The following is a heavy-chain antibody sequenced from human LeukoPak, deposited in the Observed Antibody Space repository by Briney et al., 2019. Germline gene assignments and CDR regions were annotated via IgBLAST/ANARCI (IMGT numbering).Heavy chain of an antibody. V-gene: IGHV3-30*02. Sequence: GGSLRLSCAAPGFTFSTYGMHWVRQAPGKGLEWVAFIRYDGNNKYYADFVKGRFTISRDNSKNTLYLHMNSLRTEDTAVYYCAKIEGKYQLANVPDHWGQGTLVTVSS. D-gene: IGHD2-2*01. CDR2: IRYDGNNK. CDR1: GFTFSTYG. J-gene: IGHJ4*02. CDR3: AKIEGKYQLANVPDH.